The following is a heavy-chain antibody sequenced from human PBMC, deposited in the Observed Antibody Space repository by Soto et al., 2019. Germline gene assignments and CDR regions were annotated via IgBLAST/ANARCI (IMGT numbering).Heavy chain of an antibody. CDR2: IYGGGTT. CDR3: ASLSNSARYIDF. CDR1: GFVVGDNY. V-gene: IGHV3-66*01. D-gene: IGHD4-4*01. J-gene: IGHJ4*02. Sequence: GSLRLSCAASGFVVGDNYMNWVRQAPGKGLEWVAVIYGGGTTDYADPAKGRFTISRDNSVNTLHLQMNSLRAEDTALYFCASLSNSARYIDFWGQGILVTVSS.